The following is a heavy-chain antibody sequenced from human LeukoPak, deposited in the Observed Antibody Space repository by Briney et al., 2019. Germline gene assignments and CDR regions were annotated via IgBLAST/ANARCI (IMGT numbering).Heavy chain of an antibody. CDR2: INPNSGGA. Sequence: ASVKVSCKASGYSFTVQYMHWVRQAPGQGLEWMGWINPNSGGANYAQKFQGRVTMTRDTSISTAYMEVNRLRSDDTAAYYCSTDECTNGVCYLGSWGQGTLVTVSS. D-gene: IGHD2-8*01. V-gene: IGHV1-2*02. J-gene: IGHJ5*02. CDR1: GYSFTVQY. CDR3: STDECTNGVCYLGS.